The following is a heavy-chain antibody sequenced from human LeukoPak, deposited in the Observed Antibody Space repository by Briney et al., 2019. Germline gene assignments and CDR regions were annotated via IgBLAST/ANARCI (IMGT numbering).Heavy chain of an antibody. J-gene: IGHJ4*02. CDR2: INHSGST. V-gene: IGHV4-34*01. D-gene: IGHD2-2*01. Sequence: PSETLSLTCAVYGGSFSGYYWSWIRQPPGKGREWIGEINHSGSTNYNPSLKSRVTISVDTSKNHFSMKLSSVTAADTAVYYCARGVVPAAPDFDYWGQGTLVTVSS. CDR1: GGSFSGYY. CDR3: ARGVVPAAPDFDY.